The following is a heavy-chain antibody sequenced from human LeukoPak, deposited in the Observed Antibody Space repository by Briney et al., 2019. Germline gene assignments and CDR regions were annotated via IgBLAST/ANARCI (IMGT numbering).Heavy chain of an antibody. CDR2: IYSGGST. CDR1: GFTVSSNY. J-gene: IGHJ4*02. V-gene: IGHV3-66*01. CDR3: ARDPALYYFDY. D-gene: IGHD6-25*01. Sequence: GGSLRLSCAASGFTVSSNYMSWVRQAPGKGLEWVSVIYSGGSTYYADSVKGRFTISRDNSKNTLYLQMNGLRAEDTAVYYCARDPALYYFDYWGQGTLVTVSS.